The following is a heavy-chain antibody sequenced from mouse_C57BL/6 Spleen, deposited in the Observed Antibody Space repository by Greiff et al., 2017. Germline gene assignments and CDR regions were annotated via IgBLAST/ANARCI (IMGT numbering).Heavy chain of an antibody. CDR2: IYPRDGST. V-gene: IGHV1-85*01. CDR1: GYTFTSYD. D-gene: IGHD2-3*01. CDR3: ARGDGYYLDD. J-gene: IGHJ2*01. Sequence: QVQLQQSGPELVKPGASVKLSCKASGYTFTSYDINWVKQRPGQGLEWIGWIYPRDGSTKYNEKFKGKATVTVDTSSSTAYMELHSLTSEDSAVYCWARGDGYYLDDWGQGTTLTVSS.